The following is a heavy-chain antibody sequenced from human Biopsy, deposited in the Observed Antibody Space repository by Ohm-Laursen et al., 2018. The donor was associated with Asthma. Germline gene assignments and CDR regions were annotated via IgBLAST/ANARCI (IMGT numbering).Heavy chain of an antibody. CDR3: ARKARHGDYDFDY. Sequence: SLRLSCTTSGFTFSSYGMHWVRQAPGKGLEWVAVIWYDGSNKYYADSVKGRFTISRDNSKNTLYLQMNSLRAEDTAVYYCARKARHGDYDFDYWGQGTLVTVSS. D-gene: IGHD4-17*01. V-gene: IGHV3-33*08. J-gene: IGHJ4*02. CDR2: IWYDGSNK. CDR1: GFTFSSYG.